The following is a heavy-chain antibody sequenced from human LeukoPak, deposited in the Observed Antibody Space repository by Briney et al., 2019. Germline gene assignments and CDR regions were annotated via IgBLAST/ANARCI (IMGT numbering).Heavy chain of an antibody. D-gene: IGHD3-10*01. V-gene: IGHV4-4*07. Sequence: SETLSLTCTVSGGSISSYYWSWIRQPAGKGLEWIGRIYTSGSTNCNPSLKSRVTMSVDTSKNQFSLKLSSVTAADTAVYYCATYYYGSGSYFDERSQYFDIWGQGTMVTVSS. CDR2: IYTSGST. CDR3: ATYYYGSGSYFDERSQYFDI. CDR1: GGSISSYY. J-gene: IGHJ3*02.